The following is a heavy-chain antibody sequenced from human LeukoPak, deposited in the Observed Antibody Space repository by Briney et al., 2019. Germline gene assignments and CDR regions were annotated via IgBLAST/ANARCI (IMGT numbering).Heavy chain of an antibody. D-gene: IGHD3-22*01. Sequence: SETLSLTCTVSGGSISRGGYYWSWIRQHPGKGLERIGYIYYSGSTYYNPSLKSRVTISVDTSKNQFSLKLSSVTAADTAVYYCARDAPYYYDSSGLDAFDIWGQGTMVTVSS. J-gene: IGHJ3*02. CDR2: IYYSGST. CDR3: ARDAPYYYDSSGLDAFDI. V-gene: IGHV4-31*03. CDR1: GGSISRGGYY.